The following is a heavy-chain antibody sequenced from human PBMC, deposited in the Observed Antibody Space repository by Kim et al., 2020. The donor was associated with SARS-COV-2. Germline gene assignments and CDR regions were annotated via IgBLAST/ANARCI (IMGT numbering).Heavy chain of an antibody. J-gene: IGHJ5*02. CDR2: INTNTGNP. Sequence: ASVKVSCKASGYTFTSYAMNWVRQAPGQGLEWMGWINTNTGNPTYAQGFTGRFVFSLDTSVSTAYLQISSLKAEDTAVYYCARDQGPHYDFWSGYYAAWGQGTLVTVSS. CDR3: ARDQGPHYDFWSGYYAA. V-gene: IGHV7-4-1*02. CDR1: GYTFTSYA. D-gene: IGHD3-3*01.